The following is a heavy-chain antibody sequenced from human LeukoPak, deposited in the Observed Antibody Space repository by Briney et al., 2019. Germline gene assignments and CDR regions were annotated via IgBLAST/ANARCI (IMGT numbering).Heavy chain of an antibody. Sequence: GGSLRLSCAASGFTFSSYGMHWVRQAPGKGLEWVAFIRYDGSNKYYADSVKGRFTISRDNSKNTLYLQMNSLRAEDTAVYYCAKDGRGVITNFDYWGQGTLATVSS. D-gene: IGHD3-10*01. CDR3: AKDGRGVITNFDY. CDR2: IRYDGSNK. CDR1: GFTFSSYG. J-gene: IGHJ4*02. V-gene: IGHV3-30*02.